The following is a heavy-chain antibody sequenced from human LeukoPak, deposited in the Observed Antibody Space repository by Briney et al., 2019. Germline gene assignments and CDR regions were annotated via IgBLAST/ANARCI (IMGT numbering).Heavy chain of an antibody. J-gene: IGHJ3*02. CDR3: ARDRYRLVPYDAFDI. CDR1: GFTFSSYW. D-gene: IGHD1-1*01. Sequence: GGSLRLSCAASGFTFSSYWMSWVRQAPGKGLEWVANIKQDGSEKYYVDSVKGRFTISRDNAKNSLYLQMNSLKAEDTAVYYCARDRYRLVPYDAFDIWGQGTMVTVSS. CDR2: IKQDGSEK. V-gene: IGHV3-7*01.